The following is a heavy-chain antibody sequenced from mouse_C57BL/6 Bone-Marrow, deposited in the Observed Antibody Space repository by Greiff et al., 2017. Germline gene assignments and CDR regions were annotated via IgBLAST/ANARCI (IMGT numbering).Heavy chain of an antibody. Sequence: QVQLQQPGAELVKPGASVKMSCKASGYTFTSYWITWVKQRHGKGLEWIGDIYPGSGSTNYNEKFKSKATLTVDTSSSTAYIQLSSLTSEDSAVYYSANIYYDYDYGYFDVWGTGTTVTVSS. J-gene: IGHJ1*03. D-gene: IGHD2-4*01. CDR1: GYTFTSYW. CDR2: IYPGSGST. CDR3: ANIYYDYDYGYFDV. V-gene: IGHV1-55*01.